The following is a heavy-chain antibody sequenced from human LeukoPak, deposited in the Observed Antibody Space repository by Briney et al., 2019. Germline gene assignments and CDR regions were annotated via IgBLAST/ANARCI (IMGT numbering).Heavy chain of an antibody. CDR2: ISYDGSNK. J-gene: IGHJ4*02. Sequence: GGSLRLSCAASGFTFSSYGMHWVRQAPGKGLEWVAVISYDGSNKYYADSVKGRFTISRDNSKNTLYLQMNSLRAEDTAVYYCATNGPGKSRYFDCWGQGTLVTVSS. CDR1: GFTFSSYG. V-gene: IGHV3-30*03. CDR3: ATNGPGKSRYFDC. D-gene: IGHD2-8*01.